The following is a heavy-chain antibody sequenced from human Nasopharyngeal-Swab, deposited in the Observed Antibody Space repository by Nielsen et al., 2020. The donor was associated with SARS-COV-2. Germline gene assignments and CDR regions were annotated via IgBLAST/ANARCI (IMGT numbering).Heavy chain of an antibody. CDR3: TIVTDPRMDV. CDR2: IYHSGST. Sequence: TLSRTCAVAGGSIRRGGYCWSWIRQPPGKGLEWIGYIYHSGSTYYNPALNSRVTISVYRSKNQCSLKLSSVTASDTAVYYCTIVTDPRMDVWGNGTTVTVSS. CDR1: GGSIRRGGYC. V-gene: IGHV4-30-2*01. J-gene: IGHJ6*04. D-gene: IGHD4-11*01.